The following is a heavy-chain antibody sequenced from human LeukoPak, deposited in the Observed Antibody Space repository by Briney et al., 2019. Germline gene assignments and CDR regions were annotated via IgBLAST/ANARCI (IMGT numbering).Heavy chain of an antibody. CDR2: IYYSGST. J-gene: IGHJ4*02. D-gene: IGHD4-17*01. CDR1: GGSISSSSYY. V-gene: IGHV4-39*01. CDR3: ARASVTTPSDY. Sequence: PSETLSLTCTVSGGSISSSSYYWGWIRQPPGKGLEWIGSIYYSGSTYYNPSLKSRVTISVDTSKNQFSLKLSSVTAADTAVYYCARASVTTPSDYWGQGTLVTVSS.